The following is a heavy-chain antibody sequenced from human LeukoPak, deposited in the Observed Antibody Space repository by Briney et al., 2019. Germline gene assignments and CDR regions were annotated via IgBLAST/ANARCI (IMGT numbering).Heavy chain of an antibody. D-gene: IGHD6-13*01. CDR3: AKDTEAAAAPGDYYYYMDV. Sequence: PGGSLRLSCAASGFTFSSYGMHWVRQAPGKGLEWVAFIRYDGSNKYYADSVKGRFTISRDNSKNTLYLQMNSLRAEDTAVYYCAKDTEAAAAPGDYYYYMDVWGKGTTVTVSS. V-gene: IGHV3-30*02. CDR2: IRYDGSNK. J-gene: IGHJ6*03. CDR1: GFTFSSYG.